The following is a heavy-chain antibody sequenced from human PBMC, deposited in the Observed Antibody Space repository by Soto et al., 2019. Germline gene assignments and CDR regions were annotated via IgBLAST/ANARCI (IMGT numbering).Heavy chain of an antibody. V-gene: IGHV4-59*01. J-gene: IGHJ4*02. CDR2: IYYSGST. Sequence: SETLSLTCTVSGGSISSYYWGWIRQPPGKGLEWIGYIYYSGSTNYNPSLKSRVTISVDTSKNQFSLKLSSVTAADTAVYYCARDRYGSGSYLMSDYWGQGTLVTVSS. D-gene: IGHD3-10*01. CDR1: GGSISSYY. CDR3: ARDRYGSGSYLMSDY.